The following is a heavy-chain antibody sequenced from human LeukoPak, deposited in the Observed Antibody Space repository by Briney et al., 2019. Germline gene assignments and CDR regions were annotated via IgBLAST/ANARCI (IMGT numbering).Heavy chain of an antibody. D-gene: IGHD6-25*01. Sequence: SETLSLTCAVYGGSFSGYYWTWIRQPPGKGLEWIGEIHHSGSTNYNPSLKSRVTISVDTSKNQFSLKLSSVPAADTAVYYCARGGPHYLARLDPFDFWGQGTLVTVSS. J-gene: IGHJ4*02. CDR1: GGSFSGYY. V-gene: IGHV4-34*01. CDR3: ARGGPHYLARLDPFDF. CDR2: IHHSGST.